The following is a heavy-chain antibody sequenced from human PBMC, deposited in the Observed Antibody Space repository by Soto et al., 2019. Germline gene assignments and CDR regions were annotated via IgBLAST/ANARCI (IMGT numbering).Heavy chain of an antibody. J-gene: IGHJ6*02. CDR3: ASAPVSSSWYGGYYYGMDV. CDR1: GYTFTSYY. D-gene: IGHD6-13*01. V-gene: IGHV1-46*01. CDR2: INPSGGST. Sequence: ASVKVSCKASGYTFTSYYMHWVRQTPGQGLEWMGIINPSGGSTGYAQKFQGRVTMTRDTSTSTVYMELSSLRSEDTAVYYCASAPVSSSWYGGYYYGMDVWGQGTTVTVSS.